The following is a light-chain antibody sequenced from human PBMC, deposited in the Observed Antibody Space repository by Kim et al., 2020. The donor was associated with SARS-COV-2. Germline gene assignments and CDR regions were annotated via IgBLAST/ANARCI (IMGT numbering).Light chain of an antibody. CDR1: QTIGNS. V-gene: IGKV3-11*01. Sequence: SPGERATRSCRASQTIGNSLAWYQHKPGQAPQLLIYDASNRATGVPARFSGSGSGTDFTLTISGLEPEDFALYFCHQRATWPKFTFGPGTKVDIK. J-gene: IGKJ3*01. CDR2: DAS. CDR3: HQRATWPKFT.